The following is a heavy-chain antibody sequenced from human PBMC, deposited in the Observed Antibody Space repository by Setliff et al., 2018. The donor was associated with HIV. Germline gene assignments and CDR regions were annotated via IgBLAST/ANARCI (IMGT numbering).Heavy chain of an antibody. CDR3: ASSYGDYDAFHI. J-gene: IGHJ3*02. CDR2: ISDDAFNK. D-gene: IGHD4-17*01. CDR1: GFTFSSYA. V-gene: IGHV3-30*04. Sequence: GESLKISCAASGFTFSSYAMHWVRQAPGKGLEWVTLISDDAFNKYYADSVKGRFTISRDNPMSTLYLQMNSLRAEDTAMYYCASSYGDYDAFHIWGQGTMVTVSS.